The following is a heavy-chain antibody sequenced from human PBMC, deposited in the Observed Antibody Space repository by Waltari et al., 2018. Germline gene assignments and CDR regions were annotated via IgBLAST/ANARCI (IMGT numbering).Heavy chain of an antibody. J-gene: IGHJ4*02. CDR3: AHDYGDSGRTY. Sequence: EVQLVESGGGLVQPGGSLRLSCAASGFTFSRSWMSWVRQAPGKGLEWVGNINEDASVKYYVDSVKGRFTIARDNAKNSLYLQMNSLRVEDTAVYFCAHDYGDSGRTYWGQGTLVTVSS. V-gene: IGHV3-7*01. D-gene: IGHD4-17*01. CDR1: GFTFSRSW. CDR2: INEDASVK.